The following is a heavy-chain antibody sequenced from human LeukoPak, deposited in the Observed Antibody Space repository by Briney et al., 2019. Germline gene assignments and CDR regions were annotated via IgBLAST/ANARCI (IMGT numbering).Heavy chain of an antibody. V-gene: IGHV1-3*01. D-gene: IGHD3-9*01. CDR3: ARGITYYDILTGWDAFDI. Sequence: ASVKVSCKASGYTFTSYAIHWVRQAPGQRLEWMGWISVANANTKYSQNFQGRVTITRDTSARTAYMELSRLRSDDTAVYYCARGITYYDILTGWDAFDIWGQGTMVTVSS. J-gene: IGHJ3*02. CDR1: GYTFTSYA. CDR2: ISVANANT.